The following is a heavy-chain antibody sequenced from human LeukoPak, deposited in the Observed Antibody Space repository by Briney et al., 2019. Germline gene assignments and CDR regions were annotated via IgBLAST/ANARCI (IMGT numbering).Heavy chain of an antibody. CDR2: IYTSGST. CDR3: ARVVGYYDSSGYIDS. CDR1: GGSISSNY. J-gene: IGHJ4*02. D-gene: IGHD3-22*01. Sequence: SETPSLTCTVSGGSISSNYWSWIRQPAGKGLEWIGRIYTSGSTNYNPSLKSRVTMSVDTSKNQFSLKLSSVTAAGTAVYYCARVVGYYDSSGYIDSWGQGTLVTVSS. V-gene: IGHV4-4*07.